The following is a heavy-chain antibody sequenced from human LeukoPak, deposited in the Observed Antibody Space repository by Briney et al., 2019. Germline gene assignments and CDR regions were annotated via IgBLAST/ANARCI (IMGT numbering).Heavy chain of an antibody. Sequence: GGSRRPSCAASGFTFSSYGMHWVRQAPGKGLEWVAVISYDGSNKYYADSVKGRFTISRDNSKNTLYLQMNSLRAEDTAVYYCAKDEGIAAAGTGLDYWGQGTLVTVSS. D-gene: IGHD6-13*01. CDR2: ISYDGSNK. V-gene: IGHV3-30*18. J-gene: IGHJ4*02. CDR1: GFTFSSYG. CDR3: AKDEGIAAAGTGLDY.